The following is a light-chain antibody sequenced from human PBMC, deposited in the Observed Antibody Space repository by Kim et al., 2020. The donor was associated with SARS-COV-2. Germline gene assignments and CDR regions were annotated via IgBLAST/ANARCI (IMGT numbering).Light chain of an antibody. Sequence: ACVRGRVTITWRASQRINSYLKWEQQKPRKDPTILSCAEYSLQSGVHSRCSGSGYGTDFTQKISSLQPEDNATYYCQQNYSSPRTFGQGKEL. CDR1: QRINSY. CDR2: AEY. CDR3: QQNYSSPRT. V-gene: IGKV1-39*01. J-gene: IGKJ2*01.